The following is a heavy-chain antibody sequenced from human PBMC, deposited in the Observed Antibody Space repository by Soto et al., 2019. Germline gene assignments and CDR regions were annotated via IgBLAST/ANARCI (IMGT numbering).Heavy chain of an antibody. V-gene: IGHV4-4*07. CDR1: GASISSYS. CDR2: ISTSGST. Sequence: QVQLQESGPGLVKPSETLSLTCTVSGASISSYSWSWIRQPAGKGLEWIGRISTSGSTSYNPSLKSRLTMSVDTAKKQFSLRLNSVTAADTAVYYCARETRIAAAGAYLNWFDPWGQGTLVTVSS. J-gene: IGHJ5*02. CDR3: ARETRIAAAGAYLNWFDP. D-gene: IGHD6-13*01.